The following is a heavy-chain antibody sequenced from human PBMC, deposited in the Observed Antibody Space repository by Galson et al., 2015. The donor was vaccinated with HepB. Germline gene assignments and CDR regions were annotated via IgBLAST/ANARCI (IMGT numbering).Heavy chain of an antibody. CDR3: ARYRGSYSFDY. J-gene: IGHJ4*02. V-gene: IGHV3-48*01. D-gene: IGHD1-26*01. CDR1: GFTFSTFS. CDR2: ISRDSSTI. Sequence: SLRLSCAASGFTFSTFSMNWARQAPGKGLEWVSYISRDSSTIYYADSVKGRFTISRDNAKNSLYLQMNSLRAEDTAVYYCARYRGSYSFDYWGQGTLVTVSS.